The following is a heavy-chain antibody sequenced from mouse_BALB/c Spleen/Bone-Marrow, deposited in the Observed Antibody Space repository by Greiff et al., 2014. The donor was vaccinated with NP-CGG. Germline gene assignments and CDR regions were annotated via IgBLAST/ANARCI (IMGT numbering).Heavy chain of an antibody. CDR2: IFPGTGTT. D-gene: IGHD1-1*01. J-gene: IGHJ1*01. CDR3: AREGSRLRGYFDV. CDR1: GYTFTSYW. Sequence: QVQLKESGAELVKPGASVKLSCKTSGYTFTSYWIQWVKQRPGQGLGWIGEIFPGTGTTYYYEKFKGKATLTIDTSSSTAYMQLSSLTSEDSAVYFCAREGSRLRGYFDVWGAGTTVTVSS. V-gene: IGHV1S132*01.